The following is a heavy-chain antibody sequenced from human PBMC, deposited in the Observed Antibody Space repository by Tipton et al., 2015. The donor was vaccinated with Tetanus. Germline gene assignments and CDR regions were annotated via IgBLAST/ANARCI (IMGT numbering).Heavy chain of an antibody. CDR2: ISYDGSNK. Sequence: SLRLSYAASGFTFSSYAMHWVRQAPGKGLEWVAVISYDGSNKYYADSVKGRFTISRDNSKNTLYLQMNSLRAEDTAVYYCATSSSGLDYWGQGTLVTVSS. V-gene: IGHV3-30-3*01. D-gene: IGHD6-6*01. CDR1: GFTFSSYA. J-gene: IGHJ4*02. CDR3: ATSSSGLDY.